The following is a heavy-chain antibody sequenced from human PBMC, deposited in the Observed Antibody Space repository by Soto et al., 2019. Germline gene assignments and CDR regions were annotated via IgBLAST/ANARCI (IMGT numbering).Heavy chain of an antibody. V-gene: IGHV1-69*08. D-gene: IGHD2-15*01. CDR2: IIPILGIA. CDR1: GGTFSSYT. J-gene: IGHJ6*02. Sequence: QVPLVQSGAEVKKPGSSVKVSCKASGGTFSSYTISWVRQAPGQGLEWMGRIIPILGIANYAQKFQGRVTITADKSTSTAYMELSSLRAEDTAVYYCARDRDIVVVVAANLRYYGMGVWGQGTTVTVSS. CDR3: ARDRDIVVVVAANLRYYGMGV.